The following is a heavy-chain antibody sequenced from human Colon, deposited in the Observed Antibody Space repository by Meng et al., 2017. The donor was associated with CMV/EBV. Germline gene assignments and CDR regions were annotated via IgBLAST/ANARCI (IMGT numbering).Heavy chain of an antibody. Sequence: KASGYIFRDYGFSWVRQAPGQGLEWMGWISAYNGDTVYVKNFQDRVIMTTDTSTTTAYMEPTNLTSDDTAVYYCARSGYYSPVDFDYWGQGTLVTVSS. CDR3: ARSGYYSPVDFDY. CDR1: GYIFRDYG. V-gene: IGHV1-18*01. CDR2: ISAYNGDT. D-gene: IGHD3-3*01. J-gene: IGHJ4*02.